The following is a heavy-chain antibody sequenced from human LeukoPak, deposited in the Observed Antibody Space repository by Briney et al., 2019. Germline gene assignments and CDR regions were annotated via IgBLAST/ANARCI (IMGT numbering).Heavy chain of an antibody. CDR3: ARGTAATPKAPFDY. D-gene: IGHD6-13*01. Sequence: GGSLRLSCAASGFTFGSYAMSWVRQAPGKGLEWVASISGSGGSIYYADSVKGRFTFSRDNSKTTLYVQMNSLRAEETAVYYCARGTAATPKAPFDYWGQGTLVTVSS. V-gene: IGHV3-23*01. CDR2: ISGSGGSI. J-gene: IGHJ4*02. CDR1: GFTFGSYA.